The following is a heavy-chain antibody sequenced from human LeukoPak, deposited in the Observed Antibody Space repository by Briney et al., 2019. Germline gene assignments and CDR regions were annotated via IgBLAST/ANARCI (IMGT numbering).Heavy chain of an antibody. D-gene: IGHD3-3*01. CDR1: GGSISSSSYY. CDR3: ARMVANYDFWSGYRVLGYFDY. Sequence: SETLSLTRTVSGGSISSSSYYWGWIRQPPGKGLEWIGSIYYSGSTYYNPSLKSRVTISVDTSKNQFSLKLSSVTAADTAVYYCARMVANYDFWSGYRVLGYFDYWGQGTLVTVSS. V-gene: IGHV4-39*07. J-gene: IGHJ4*02. CDR2: IYYSGST.